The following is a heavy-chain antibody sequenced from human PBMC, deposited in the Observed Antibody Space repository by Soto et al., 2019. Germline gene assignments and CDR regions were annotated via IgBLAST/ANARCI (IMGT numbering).Heavy chain of an antibody. J-gene: IGHJ4*02. Sequence: EVQLLESGGGLVQPAGSLRLSCAASGFTFSIYTMSWFRQAPGKGLEWVSRIYGNGRSTFYSASVKGRFTISRDNSGNTVYLQMSSLRAEDTAIYYCAKEFTPDSRWDIDYWGQGSLVTVSS. V-gene: IGHV3-23*01. CDR2: IYGNGRST. D-gene: IGHD1-26*01. CDR3: AKEFTPDSRWDIDY. CDR1: GFTFSIYT.